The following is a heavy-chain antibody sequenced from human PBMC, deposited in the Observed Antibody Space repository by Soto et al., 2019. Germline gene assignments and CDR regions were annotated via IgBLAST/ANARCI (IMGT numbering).Heavy chain of an antibody. J-gene: IGHJ6*02. CDR3: ARVMWFGELLYVYYYYGMDV. V-gene: IGHV1-8*01. CDR2: MNPNSGNT. CDR1: GYTFTSYD. Sequence: SVKVSCKASGYTFTSYDINWVRQATGQGLEWMGWMNPNSGNTGYAQKFQGRVTMARNTSISTAYMELSSLRSEDTAVYYCARVMWFGELLYVYYYYGMDVWGQGTTVTVSS. D-gene: IGHD3-10*01.